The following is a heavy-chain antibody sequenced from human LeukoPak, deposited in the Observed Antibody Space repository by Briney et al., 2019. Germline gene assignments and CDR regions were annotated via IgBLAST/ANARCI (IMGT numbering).Heavy chain of an antibody. CDR1: GFTLSSYA. J-gene: IGHJ4*02. D-gene: IGHD2-2*01. Sequence: PGGSLRLSCAASGFTLSSYAMSWVRQAPGKGLEWVSGISGGGGNTYYADSVKGRFTISRDNSKNTLYLQMNSLRAEDTAVYYCAKARLTYCSSTSCAADYWGQGTLVTVSS. CDR2: ISGGGGNT. CDR3: AKARLTYCSSTSCAADY. V-gene: IGHV3-23*01.